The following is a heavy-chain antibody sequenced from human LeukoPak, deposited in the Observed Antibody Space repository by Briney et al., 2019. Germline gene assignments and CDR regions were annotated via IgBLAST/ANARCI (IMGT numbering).Heavy chain of an antibody. D-gene: IGHD3-10*01. Sequence: SETLSLTCTVSGGSISSSSYYWGWIRQPPGKGLEWIGSIYYSGSTYYNPSLKSRVTISVDTSKNQFSLKLSSVTAADTAVYYCARGGSYGSGSYYNVIRWPLGYWGQGTLVTVSS. CDR1: GGSISSSSYY. CDR3: ARGGSYGSGSYYNVIRWPLGY. V-gene: IGHV4-39*01. CDR2: IYYSGST. J-gene: IGHJ4*02.